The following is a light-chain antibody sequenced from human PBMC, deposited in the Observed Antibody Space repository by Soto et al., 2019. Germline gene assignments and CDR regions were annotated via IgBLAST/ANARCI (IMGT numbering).Light chain of an antibody. CDR3: QQYTSSST. CDR2: KAS. J-gene: IGKJ1*01. V-gene: IGKV1-5*03. CDR1: QGISSW. Sequence: DIQMTQSPSTLSASVGDRVTITCRASQGISSWLAWYQQKPGKAPKLLIYKASDLESGVPSRFSGSGSGTEFTLTISSLQPDDFATYYCQQYTSSSTFGQGTKVEIK.